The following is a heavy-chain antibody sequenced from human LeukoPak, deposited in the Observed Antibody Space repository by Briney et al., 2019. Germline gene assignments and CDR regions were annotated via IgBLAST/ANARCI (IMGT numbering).Heavy chain of an antibody. CDR3: AKNAGYSYGLYYFDY. Sequence: GGSLRLSCAASGFPFSSYAVSWVRQAPGKGLEWVSSIISSGGVTYYADSVKGRFTISRDNSKNTVYLQMDSLRAEDSAVYFCAKNAGYSYGLYYFDYWGQGTLVTVSS. V-gene: IGHV3-23*01. CDR1: GFPFSSYA. CDR2: IISSGGVT. D-gene: IGHD5-18*01. J-gene: IGHJ4*02.